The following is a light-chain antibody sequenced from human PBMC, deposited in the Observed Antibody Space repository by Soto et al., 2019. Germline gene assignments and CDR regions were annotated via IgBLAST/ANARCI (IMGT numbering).Light chain of an antibody. Sequence: QSVLTQPPSASGSPGQSVTISCTGTSSDVGGYNYVSWYQQHPGKAPKLMIYEVSKRPSGVPDRFSGSKSGNTASLTVSGLQAEDEADYYCSSYEGSNNLYIFGTGTKVTVL. CDR3: SSYEGSNNLYI. J-gene: IGLJ1*01. CDR2: EVS. V-gene: IGLV2-8*01. CDR1: SSDVGGYNY.